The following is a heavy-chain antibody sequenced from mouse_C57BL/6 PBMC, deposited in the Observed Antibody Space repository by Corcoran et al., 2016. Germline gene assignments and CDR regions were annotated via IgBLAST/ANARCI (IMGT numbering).Heavy chain of an antibody. CDR3: ARREGVYYGSTGFAY. V-gene: IGHV8-12*01. Sequence: QVTLKESGPGILQSSQTLSLTCSFSGFSLSTSGMGVSWIRQPSGKGLEWLAHIYWDDDKRYNPSLKSRLTISKDTSRNQVFLKITSVDTADTATYYCARREGVYYGSTGFAYWGQGTLVTVSA. J-gene: IGHJ3*01. CDR2: IYWDDDK. D-gene: IGHD1-1*01. CDR1: GFSLSTSGMG.